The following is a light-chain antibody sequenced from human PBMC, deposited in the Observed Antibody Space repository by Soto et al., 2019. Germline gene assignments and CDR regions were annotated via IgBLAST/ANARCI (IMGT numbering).Light chain of an antibody. CDR3: SSYTSSSTLVV. Sequence: QSVLTQPASVSGSPGQSITISCTGTSSDVGGYDYVSWYQQHPGKAPKLLIYEVTNRPSGASNRFSGSKSGNTASLTISGLQAEDEADYYCSSYTSSSTLVVFGSGTKVTV. J-gene: IGLJ1*01. CDR2: EVT. CDR1: SSDVGGYDY. V-gene: IGLV2-14*01.